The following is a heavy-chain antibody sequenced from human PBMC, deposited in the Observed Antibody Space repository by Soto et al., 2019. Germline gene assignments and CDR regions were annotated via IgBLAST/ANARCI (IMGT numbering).Heavy chain of an antibody. J-gene: IGHJ4*02. V-gene: IGHV3-23*01. D-gene: IGHD3-16*01. CDR3: AKGLRDPDYFDY. Sequence: GGSLRLSCAASGFSFRSYAMNWVRQAPGKGLEWVSSFSGSGGSTYYADSVKGRFTISRDDSKDTVYLHLNSLRAEDTAIYYCAKGLRDPDYFDYWGQGTLVTVSS. CDR1: GFSFRSYA. CDR2: FSGSGGST.